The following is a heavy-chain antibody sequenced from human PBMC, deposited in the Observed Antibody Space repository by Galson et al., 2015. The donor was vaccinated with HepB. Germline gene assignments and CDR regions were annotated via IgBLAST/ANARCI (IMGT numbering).Heavy chain of an antibody. Sequence: QSGAEVKKPGESLKISCKGSGYSFTDYGVAWVRRMPGKGLEWMGIIYADDSQATYSPSFQGQVTISADKSLSTAYLHWRSLKASGTAMYYCARRQFCDDNTCPPVDYWGQGTLVTVSS. D-gene: IGHD3-3*02. V-gene: IGHV5-51*01. CDR3: ARRQFCDDNTCPPVDY. J-gene: IGHJ4*02. CDR2: IYADDSQA. CDR1: GYSFTDYG.